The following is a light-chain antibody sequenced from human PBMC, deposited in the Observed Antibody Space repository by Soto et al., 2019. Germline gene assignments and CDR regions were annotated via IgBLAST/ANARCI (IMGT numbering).Light chain of an antibody. CDR3: QQYGSSPLVT. Sequence: VVLTQSPGTLSLSPGERATLSCRASQSVSSSYLAWYQQKPGQAPRLLIYGVSSRATGIPDRFSGSGSGTDFTLTISRLEPEDFAVYYCQQYGSSPLVTFGQGTRLEIK. V-gene: IGKV3-20*01. J-gene: IGKJ5*01. CDR2: GVS. CDR1: QSVSSSY.